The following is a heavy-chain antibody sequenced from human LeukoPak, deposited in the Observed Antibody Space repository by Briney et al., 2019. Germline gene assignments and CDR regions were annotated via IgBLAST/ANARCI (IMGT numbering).Heavy chain of an antibody. Sequence: GGSLRLSCAASGFTFSSYWMSWVRQAPGKGLEWVANIKQDGSEKYYVDSVKGRFTISRDNAKNSLYLQMNSLRAEDTAVYYCGTNCGGDCYGFDYWGQGTLVTVSS. V-gene: IGHV3-7*01. D-gene: IGHD2-21*02. CDR3: GTNCGGDCYGFDY. CDR2: IKQDGSEK. CDR1: GFTFSSYW. J-gene: IGHJ4*02.